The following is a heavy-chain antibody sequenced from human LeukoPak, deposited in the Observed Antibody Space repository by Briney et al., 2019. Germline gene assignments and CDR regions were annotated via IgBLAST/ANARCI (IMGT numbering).Heavy chain of an antibody. D-gene: IGHD3-3*01. CDR1: GFTFSSYW. Sequence: GGSLRLSCAASGFTFSSYWMSWVRQAPGKGLEWVANIKQDGSEKYYVDSVEGRFTISRDNAKNSLYLQMNSLRAEDTAVYYCARDLDRTGFLEWLSYYYYYYMDVWGKGTTVTVSS. V-gene: IGHV3-7*01. J-gene: IGHJ6*03. CDR2: IKQDGSEK. CDR3: ARDLDRTGFLEWLSYYYYYYMDV.